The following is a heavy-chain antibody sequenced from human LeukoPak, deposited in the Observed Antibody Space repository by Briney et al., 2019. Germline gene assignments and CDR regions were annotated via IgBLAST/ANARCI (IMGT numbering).Heavy chain of an antibody. CDR1: GGTFSSYA. CDR2: IIPIFGTA. D-gene: IGHD2-2*01. J-gene: IGHJ4*02. Sequence: SVKVSCKASGGTFSSYAISWVRQAPGQGLEWMGGIIPIFGTANYAQKFQGRVTITADESTSTAYMELSSLRSEDTAVYYCARYGRDQLLPYFDYWGQGTLVTASS. V-gene: IGHV1-69*13. CDR3: ARYGRDQLLPYFDY.